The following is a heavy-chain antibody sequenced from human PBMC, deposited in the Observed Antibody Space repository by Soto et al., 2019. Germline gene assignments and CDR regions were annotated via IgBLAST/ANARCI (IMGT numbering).Heavy chain of an antibody. CDR1: GFTFSSYA. Sequence: QVQLVESGGGVVQPGRSLRLSCAASGFTFSSYAMHWVRQAPGKGLEWVAVISYDGSNKYYADSVKGRFTISRDNSKNTLYLQMNSLRAEDTAVYYCARDLALPKLVPYGMDVWGQGTTVTVSS. CDR3: ARDLALPKLVPYGMDV. V-gene: IGHV3-30-3*01. D-gene: IGHD1-26*01. CDR2: ISYDGSNK. J-gene: IGHJ6*02.